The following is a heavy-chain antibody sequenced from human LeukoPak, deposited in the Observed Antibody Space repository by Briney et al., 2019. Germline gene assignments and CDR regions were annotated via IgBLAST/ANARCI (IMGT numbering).Heavy chain of an antibody. V-gene: IGHV4-59*01. D-gene: IGHD6-13*01. CDR1: GGSISSYY. CDR3: ARDAAEDYYYYMDV. Sequence: PETLSLTCTVSGGSISSYYWSWIRQPPGKGLEWIGYIYYSGSTNYNPSLKSRVTISVDTSKNQFSLKLSSVTATDTAVYYCARDAAEDYYYYMDVWGKGTTVTVSS. J-gene: IGHJ6*03. CDR2: IYYSGST.